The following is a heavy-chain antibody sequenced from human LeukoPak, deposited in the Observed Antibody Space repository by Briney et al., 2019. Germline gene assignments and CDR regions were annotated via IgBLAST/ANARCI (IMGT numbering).Heavy chain of an antibody. CDR1: GSTFSSYE. CDR3: AREGTAMVSFDC. J-gene: IGHJ4*02. V-gene: IGHV3-48*03. CDR2: ISSGGNTI. D-gene: IGHD5-18*01. Sequence: PGGSLRLSCAASGSTFSSYEMNWVRQAPGKGLEWVSYISSGGNTIYYADSVKGRFTISRDNAKNSLYLQMNSLRAEDTAVYYCAREGTAMVSFDCWGQGTLVTVSS.